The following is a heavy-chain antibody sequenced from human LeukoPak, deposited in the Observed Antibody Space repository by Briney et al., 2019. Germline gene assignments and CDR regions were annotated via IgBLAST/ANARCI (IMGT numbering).Heavy chain of an antibody. CDR2: ISGSGGST. J-gene: IGHJ4*02. D-gene: IGHD6-13*01. CDR3: AKDHFIGWMVAYSSSCHDY. V-gene: IGHV3-23*01. Sequence: PGGSLRLSCAASGFTFRSYAMSWVRQAPGKGLEWVSAISGSGGSTYYADSVKGRFTISRDNSKNTLYLQMNSLRAEDTAVYYCAKDHFIGWMVAYSSSCHDYWGQGTLVTVSS. CDR1: GFTFRSYA.